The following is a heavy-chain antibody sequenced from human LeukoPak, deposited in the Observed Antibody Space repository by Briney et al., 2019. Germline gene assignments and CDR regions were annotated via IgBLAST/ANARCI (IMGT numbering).Heavy chain of an antibody. J-gene: IGHJ4*02. CDR1: GFTFNTYA. D-gene: IGHD7-27*01. Sequence: HPGRSLRLSCAASGFTFNTYAMHWVREAPGKGLEWVAVMRDYGRDIYYADFVEDRHIISRDKSKNTLYLHMNRLRAEDTAIYYCARDQSPKWGSGERYFDQWGVGPLVTVSS. CDR3: ARDQSPKWGSGERYFDQ. V-gene: IGHV3-33*01. CDR2: MRDYGRDI.